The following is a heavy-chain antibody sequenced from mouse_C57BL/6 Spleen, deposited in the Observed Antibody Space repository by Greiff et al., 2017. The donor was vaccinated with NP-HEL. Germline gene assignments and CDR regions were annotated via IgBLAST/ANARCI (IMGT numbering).Heavy chain of an antibody. CDR3: ARYYGNYWYFDV. J-gene: IGHJ1*03. D-gene: IGHD2-1*01. V-gene: IGHV1-69*01. CDR2: IDPSDSYT. CDR1: GYTFTSYW. Sequence: QVQLQQPGAELVMPGASVKLSCKASGYTFTSYWMHWVKQRPGQGLEWIGEIDPSDSYTNYNQKFKGKSTLTVDKSSSTAYMQLSSLTSEDSAVYYGARYYGNYWYFDVWGTGTTVTVSS.